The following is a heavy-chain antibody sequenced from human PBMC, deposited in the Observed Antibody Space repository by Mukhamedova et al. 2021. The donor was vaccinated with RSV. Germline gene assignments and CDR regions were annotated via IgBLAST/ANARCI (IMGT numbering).Heavy chain of an antibody. Sequence: GKGLEWIGRIYTSGSTNYNPSLKSRVTISVDTSKNQFSLRLSSVTAADTAVYYCASKPTDSGAFDIWGQGIMVTVSS. V-gene: IGHV4-61*02. J-gene: IGHJ3*02. CDR3: ASKPTDSGAFDI. CDR2: IYTSGST.